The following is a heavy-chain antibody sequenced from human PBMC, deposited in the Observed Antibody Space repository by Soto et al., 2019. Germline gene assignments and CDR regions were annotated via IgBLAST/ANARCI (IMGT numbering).Heavy chain of an antibody. CDR2: IFYSRIS. CDR3: GRDRIMITFGGGSGEWGIDS. Sequence: QVQRQESGPGLVKPSQTLSLTCTVSGDSITSGVHYWSCIRQHPGKGLEWIGYIFYSRISYYNPSLQSRVTISVDTSKNQFSLKLSSVTAAGTAVSYCGRDRIMITFGGGSGEWGIDSWGQGTLVTVSS. V-gene: IGHV4-31*03. D-gene: IGHD3-16*01. CDR1: GDSITSGVHY. J-gene: IGHJ4*02.